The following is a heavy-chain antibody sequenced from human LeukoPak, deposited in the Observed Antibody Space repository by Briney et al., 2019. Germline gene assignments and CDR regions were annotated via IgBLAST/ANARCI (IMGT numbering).Heavy chain of an antibody. CDR2: IYPGDSDT. Sequence: GESLKISCKGSGYSSTSYWIGWVRQMPGKGLEWMGIIYPGDSDTRYSPSFQGQVTISADKSISTAYLQWSSLKASDTAMYYCARQSPEAGYSSGWFGAFDIWGQGTMVTVSS. D-gene: IGHD6-19*01. J-gene: IGHJ3*02. CDR1: GYSSTSYW. V-gene: IGHV5-51*01. CDR3: ARQSPEAGYSSGWFGAFDI.